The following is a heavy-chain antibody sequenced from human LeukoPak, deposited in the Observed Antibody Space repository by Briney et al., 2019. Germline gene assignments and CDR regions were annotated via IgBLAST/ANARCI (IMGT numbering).Heavy chain of an antibody. Sequence: GASVKVSCKASGGTFSSYAISWVRQAPGQGLEWMGRIIPILGIANYAQEFQGRVTITADKSTSTAYMELSSLRSEDTAVYYCAEIPPPPYGSGSRYPPDYWGQEPWSPSPQ. D-gene: IGHD3-10*01. CDR1: GGTFSSYA. V-gene: IGHV1-69*04. CDR2: IIPILGIA. J-gene: IGHJ4*01. CDR3: AEIPPPPYGSGSRYPPDY.